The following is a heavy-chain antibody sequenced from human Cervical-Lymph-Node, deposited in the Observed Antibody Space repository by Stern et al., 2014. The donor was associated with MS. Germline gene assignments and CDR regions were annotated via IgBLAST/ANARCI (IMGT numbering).Heavy chain of an antibody. D-gene: IGHD5-18*01. Sequence: EVQLVESGGGLVQPGGSLRLSCAASGLTFTNYPLSWVRQAPGQGLEWVSSITVSGANTYSADSVKGRFTISRDNSKNTLYLHMSSLRAEDTAVYYCATNPVNSFGFVYRYFDYWGQGTLVTVSS. J-gene: IGHJ4*02. V-gene: IGHV3-23*04. CDR3: ATNPVNSFGFVYRYFDY. CDR2: ITVSGANT. CDR1: GLTFTNYP.